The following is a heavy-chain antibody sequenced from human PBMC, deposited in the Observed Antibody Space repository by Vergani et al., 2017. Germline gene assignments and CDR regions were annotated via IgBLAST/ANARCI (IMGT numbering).Heavy chain of an antibody. D-gene: IGHD4-17*01. V-gene: IGHV3-30*02. Sequence: QVQLVETGGGVVQPGGSLRLYCATSGFSFNTYGAHWVRQAPGKGLEWVAFIGYDGRIKYNVDAVKGRFTISRDTSKKTLSLQMRSLRADDTAVYYCVKDGRKNSDYGYFDYWGQGTVVTVSS. J-gene: IGHJ4*02. CDR1: GFSFNTYG. CDR2: IGYDGRIK. CDR3: VKDGRKNSDYGYFDY.